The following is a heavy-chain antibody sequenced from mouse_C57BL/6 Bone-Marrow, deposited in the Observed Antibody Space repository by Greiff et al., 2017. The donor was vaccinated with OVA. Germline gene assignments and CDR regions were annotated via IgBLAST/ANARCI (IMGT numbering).Heavy chain of an antibody. CDR1: GYAFSSYW. V-gene: IGHV1-80*01. D-gene: IGHD1-1*01. CDR3: ANYYYGSSYWYFDV. Sequence: QVQLKQSGAELVKPGDSVKISCKASGYAFSSYWMNWVKQRPGKGLEWIGQIYPGDGDTNYNGKFKGKATLTADKSSSTAYMKLSSLTSEDSAVYFCANYYYGSSYWYFDVWGTGTTVTVSS. J-gene: IGHJ1*03. CDR2: IYPGDGDT.